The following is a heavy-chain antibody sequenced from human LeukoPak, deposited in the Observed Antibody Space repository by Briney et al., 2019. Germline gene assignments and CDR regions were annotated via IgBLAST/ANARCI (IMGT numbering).Heavy chain of an antibody. CDR2: IYYSGTT. Sequence: SETLSLTCTVSGGSISSYYWSWIRQPPGKGLEWIGYIYYSGTTNYNPSLKSRVTISVDTSKNQFSLKLSSVTAADTAVYFCARGPPTDYYDSSGFYYVFDYWGQGTLVTVSS. V-gene: IGHV4-59*12. J-gene: IGHJ4*02. CDR1: GGSISSYY. CDR3: ARGPPTDYYDSSGFYYVFDY. D-gene: IGHD3-22*01.